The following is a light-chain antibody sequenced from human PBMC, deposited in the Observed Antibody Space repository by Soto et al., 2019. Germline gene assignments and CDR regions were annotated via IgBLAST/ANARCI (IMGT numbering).Light chain of an antibody. Sequence: QAALNQPASVSGAPGTSIPISCPGTNRDGGGYNYVSWYQQHPGKAPKLMIYDVSNRLSGVSNRFSGSKSGNTASLTISGLQAEDETDYYCSSYTSSSTLIVFGTGTKVTVL. V-gene: IGLV2-14*01. CDR3: SSYTSSSTLIV. CDR1: NRDGGGYNY. J-gene: IGLJ1*01. CDR2: DVS.